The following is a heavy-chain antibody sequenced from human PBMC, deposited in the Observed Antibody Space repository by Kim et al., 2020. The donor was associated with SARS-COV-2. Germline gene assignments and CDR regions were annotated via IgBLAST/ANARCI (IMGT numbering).Heavy chain of an antibody. Sequence: GGSLRLSCAASGFTVSSNYMSWVRQAPGKGLEWVSVIYSGGSTYYADSVKGRFTISRDNSKNTLYLQVNSLRAEDTAVYYCARGGQAYYDSSGPAIDNWFDPWGQGTLVTVSS. CDR3: ARGGQAYYDSSGPAIDNWFDP. V-gene: IGHV3-53*01. J-gene: IGHJ5*02. CDR2: IYSGGST. D-gene: IGHD3-22*01. CDR1: GFTVSSNY.